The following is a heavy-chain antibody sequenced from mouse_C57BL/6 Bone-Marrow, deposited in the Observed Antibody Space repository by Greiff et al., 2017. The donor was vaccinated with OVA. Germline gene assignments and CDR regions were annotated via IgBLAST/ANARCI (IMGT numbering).Heavy chain of an antibody. CDR1: GYTFTNYW. D-gene: IGHD2-4*01. CDR2: IYPGGGYT. CDR3: ARLIYYDYDDGCGDY. V-gene: IGHV1-63*01. Sequence: QVQLQQSGAELVRPGTSVKMSCKASGYTFTNYWIGWAKQRPGHGLEWIGDIYPGGGYTNYNEKFKGKATLTADKSSSTAYMQFSSLTSEDSAIYYCARLIYYDYDDGCGDYWGQGTSVTVSS. J-gene: IGHJ4*01.